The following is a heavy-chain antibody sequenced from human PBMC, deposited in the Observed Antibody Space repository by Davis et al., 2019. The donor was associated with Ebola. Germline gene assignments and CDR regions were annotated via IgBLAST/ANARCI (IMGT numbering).Heavy chain of an antibody. CDR3: ARSHPCSGGSCYSYYFDY. V-gene: IGHV4-61*01. D-gene: IGHD2-15*01. CDR2: IYYSGST. CDR1: GFSLSNARMG. Sequence: SGPTLVKPTETLTLTCTVSGFSLSNARMGVSWIRQPPGKGLEWIGYIYYSGSTNYNPSLKSRVTISVDTSKNQFSLKLSSVTAADTAAYYCARSHPCSGGSCYSYYFDYWGQGTLVTVSS. J-gene: IGHJ4*02.